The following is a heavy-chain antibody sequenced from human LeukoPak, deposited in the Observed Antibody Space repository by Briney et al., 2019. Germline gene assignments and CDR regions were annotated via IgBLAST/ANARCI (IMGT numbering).Heavy chain of an antibody. CDR1: GGSISSGDYY. CDR2: IYYSGST. V-gene: IGHV4-30-4*01. D-gene: IGHD3-10*01. J-gene: IGHJ6*04. Sequence: SQTLSLTCTVSGGSISSGDYYWSWIRQPPGKGLEWIGYIYYSGSTYYNPSLKSRVTISVDTSKNQFSLKLSSGTAADTAVYYCARGDDYYGSVYGMDVWGKGTTVTVSS. CDR3: ARGDDYYGSVYGMDV.